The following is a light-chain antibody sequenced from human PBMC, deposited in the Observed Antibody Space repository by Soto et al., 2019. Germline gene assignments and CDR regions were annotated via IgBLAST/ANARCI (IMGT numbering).Light chain of an antibody. CDR1: HSFSNY. Sequence: EIVLTQSPATLSLSPGERATLSCRASHSFSNYVTYLAWYQQKPGQAPRLLIYDASNRATGIPARFSGSGSGTDFTLTISSLEPEDFAVYYCQQRTKWPPLFGGGTKVDI. CDR2: DAS. CDR3: QQRTKWPPL. J-gene: IGKJ4*02. V-gene: IGKV3-11*01.